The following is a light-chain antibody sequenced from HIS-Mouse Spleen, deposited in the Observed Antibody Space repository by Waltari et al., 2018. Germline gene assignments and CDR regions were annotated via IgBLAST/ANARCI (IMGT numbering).Light chain of an antibody. V-gene: IGKV1-39*01. J-gene: IGKJ4*01. CDR1: QSISSY. Sequence: DIQMTQSPSSLSASVGDRVTITGRASQSISSYLNWYQQKPGKAPKPLIYAASSLLSGVPSRCSGSGPGTDFTLTISSLQPEDFATYFCQKSYSTPRTFGGGTKVEIK. CDR3: QKSYSTPRT. CDR2: AAS.